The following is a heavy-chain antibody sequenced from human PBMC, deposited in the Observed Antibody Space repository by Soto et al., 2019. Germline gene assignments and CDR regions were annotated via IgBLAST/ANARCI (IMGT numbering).Heavy chain of an antibody. D-gene: IGHD3-16*02. CDR2: IYPGDSDT. Sequence: GESLKISCKGSGYSFTSYWIGWVRQMPGKGLEWMGIIYPGDSDTRYSPSFQGQVTISADKSISTAYLQWSSLKASDTAMYYCARLDLSFRYFVTALYYYYYGMDVCGQGTTVTVSS. CDR3: ARLDLSFRYFVTALYYYYYGMDV. J-gene: IGHJ6*02. V-gene: IGHV5-51*01. CDR1: GYSFTSYW.